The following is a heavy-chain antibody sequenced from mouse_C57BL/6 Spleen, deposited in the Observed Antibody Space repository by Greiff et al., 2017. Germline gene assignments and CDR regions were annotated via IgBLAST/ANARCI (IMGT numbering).Heavy chain of an antibody. D-gene: IGHD4-1*01. CDR2: ISSGGDYI. J-gene: IGHJ4*01. V-gene: IGHV5-9-1*02. CDR1: GFTFSSYA. Sequence: EVQLVESGEGLVKPGGSLKLSCAASGFTFSSYAMSWVRQTPEKRLAWVAYISSGGDYIYYADTVKGRFTISRDNARNTLYLQMSSLKSEDTAMYYCTRLGFPYWYAMDYWGQGTSVTVSS. CDR3: TRLGFPYWYAMDY.